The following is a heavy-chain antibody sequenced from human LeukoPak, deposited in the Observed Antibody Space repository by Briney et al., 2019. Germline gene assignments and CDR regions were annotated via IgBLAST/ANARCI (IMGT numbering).Heavy chain of an antibody. Sequence: SETLSLTCTVSGGSISSYYWSWIRQPAGKGLEWIGRIHTSGSTNYNPSLKSRVTTSVDTSKNQFSLKLSSVTAADTAVYYCARAPYSKDAFDIWGQGTMVTVSS. J-gene: IGHJ3*02. D-gene: IGHD2-15*01. CDR1: GGSISSYY. CDR2: IHTSGST. CDR3: ARAPYSKDAFDI. V-gene: IGHV4-4*07.